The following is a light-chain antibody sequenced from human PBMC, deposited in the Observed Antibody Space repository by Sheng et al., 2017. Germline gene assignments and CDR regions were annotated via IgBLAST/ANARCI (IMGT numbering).Light chain of an antibody. CDR2: GAS. CDR1: QSVSTY. Sequence: EIVMTQSPGTLSVSPGERATLSCRASQSVSTYLAWYQQKPGQAPRLLIYGASTRATGIPARFSGSGSGTDFTLTITSLQPEDFATYYCQQYYDTPPLTFGGGTKVEIK. CDR3: QQYYDTPPLT. J-gene: IGKJ4*01. V-gene: IGKV3-15*01.